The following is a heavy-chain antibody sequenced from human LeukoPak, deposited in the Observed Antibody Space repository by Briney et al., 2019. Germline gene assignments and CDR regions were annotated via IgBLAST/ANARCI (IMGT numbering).Heavy chain of an antibody. CDR2: ISYDGNNK. J-gene: IGHJ6*03. CDR1: GFTFSRNV. CDR3: AKGGIPTGPYYYFYYMDV. V-gene: IGHV3-30*01. Sequence: GGSLRLSCVASGFTFSRNVLHWVRQAPGKGLEWVATISYDGNNKFHADSVKGRFTIPRDNSRNTVYLQMDSLRPEDTAVYHCAKGGIPTGPYYYFYYMDVWGNGTTVTVSS. D-gene: IGHD3/OR15-3a*01.